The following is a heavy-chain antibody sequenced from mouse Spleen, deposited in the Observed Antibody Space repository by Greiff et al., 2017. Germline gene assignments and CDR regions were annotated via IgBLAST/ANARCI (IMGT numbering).Heavy chain of an antibody. J-gene: IGHJ4*01. CDR2: IWSGGST. V-gene: IGHV2-2*01. CDR3: ARKGYDEKSYAMDY. Sequence: VQLQESGPGLVQPSQSLSITCTVSGFSLTSYGVHWVRQSPGKGLEWLGVIWSGGSTDYNAAFISRLSISKDNSKSQVFFKMNSLQADDTAIYYCARKGYDEKSYAMDYWGQGTSVTVSS. CDR1: GFSLTSYG. D-gene: IGHD2-2*01.